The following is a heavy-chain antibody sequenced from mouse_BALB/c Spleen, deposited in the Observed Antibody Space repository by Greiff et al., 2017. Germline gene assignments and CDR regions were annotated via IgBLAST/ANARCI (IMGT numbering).Heavy chain of an antibody. CDR2: IDPANGNT. J-gene: IGHJ4*01. CDR1: GFNIKDTY. Sequence: VQLQQSGAELVKPGASVKLSCTASGFNIKDTYMHWVKQRPEQGLEWIGRIDPANGNTKYDPKFQGKATITADTSSNTAYLQLSSLTSEDTAVYYCARWDMGTPYAMDYWGQGTSVTVSS. D-gene: IGHD2-13*01. V-gene: IGHV14-3*02. CDR3: ARWDMGTPYAMDY.